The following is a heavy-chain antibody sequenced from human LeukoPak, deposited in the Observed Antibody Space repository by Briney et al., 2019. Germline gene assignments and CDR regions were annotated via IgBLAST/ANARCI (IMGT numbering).Heavy chain of an antibody. V-gene: IGHV4-34*01. J-gene: IGHJ6*03. D-gene: IGHD3-3*01. CDR2: INHSGST. CDR3: ARALGLRFLEWLPSPYYMDV. CDR1: GGSFSGYY. Sequence: SETLSLTCAVYGGSFSGYYWSWIRQPPGKGLEWIGEINHSGSTNYNPSLKSRVTISVDTSKNQFSLKLSSVTAADTAVYYCARALGLRFLEWLPSPYYMDVWGKGTTVTVSS.